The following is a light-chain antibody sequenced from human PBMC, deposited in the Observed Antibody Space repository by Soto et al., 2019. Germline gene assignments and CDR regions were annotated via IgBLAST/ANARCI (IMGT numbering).Light chain of an antibody. CDR3: AAWDDSRKGVV. Sequence: QSVLPQPPSASGAPGQRVPISCSGSSSNIGSKTVHWYQQLPGTAPKLLIYSNNQRPSGVPDRFSGSKSGTSASLAISGLQSEDEAEYDCAAWDDSRKGVVVGGGTKLTVL. CDR2: SNN. V-gene: IGLV1-44*01. J-gene: IGLJ2*01. CDR1: SSNIGSKT.